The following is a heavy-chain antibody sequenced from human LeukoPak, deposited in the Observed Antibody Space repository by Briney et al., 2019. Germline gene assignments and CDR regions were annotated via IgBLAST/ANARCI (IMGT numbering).Heavy chain of an antibody. Sequence: PGGSLRLSCAASGFTFSSYSMNWVRQAPGKGLEWGSYISSSSSTIYCADSVKGRFTISRDNAKNSLYLQMNSLRAEDTAVYYCARDRRPITMVRGVILNAFDIWGQGTMVIVSS. CDR2: ISSSSSTI. J-gene: IGHJ3*02. D-gene: IGHD3-10*01. CDR1: GFTFSSYS. V-gene: IGHV3-48*04. CDR3: ARDRRPITMVRGVILNAFDI.